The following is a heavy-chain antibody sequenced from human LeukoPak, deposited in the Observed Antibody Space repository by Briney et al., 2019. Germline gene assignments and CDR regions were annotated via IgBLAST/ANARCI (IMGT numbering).Heavy chain of an antibody. J-gene: IGHJ3*02. D-gene: IGHD1-26*01. CDR2: INHSGST. CDR1: GGSFSGYY. CDR3: ARGSRGGRPMWELLRVWAFDI. Sequence: KPSGTLSLTCAVYGGSFSGYYWSWIRQPPGKGLEWIGEINHSGSTNYNPSLKSRVTISVDTSKNQFSLKLSSVTAADTAVYYCARGSRGGRPMWELLRVWAFDIWGQGTMVTVSS. V-gene: IGHV4-34*01.